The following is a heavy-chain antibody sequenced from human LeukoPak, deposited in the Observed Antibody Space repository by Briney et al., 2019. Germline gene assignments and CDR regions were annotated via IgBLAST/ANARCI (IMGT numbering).Heavy chain of an antibody. J-gene: IGHJ6*04. Sequence: KTSETLSLTGAVYGGSFSGYYWSWIRQPPGKGLEWIGEINHSGSTNYNPSLKSRVTISVDTSKNQFSLKLSSVTAADTAVYYCASSPRGLRYFVFSGMDVWGKGTTVTVSS. V-gene: IGHV4-34*01. CDR3: ASSPRGLRYFVFSGMDV. CDR2: INHSGST. CDR1: GGSFSGYY. D-gene: IGHD3-9*01.